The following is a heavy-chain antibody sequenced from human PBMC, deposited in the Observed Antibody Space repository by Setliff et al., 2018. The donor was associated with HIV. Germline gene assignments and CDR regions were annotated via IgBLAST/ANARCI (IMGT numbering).Heavy chain of an antibody. V-gene: IGHV1-18*01. J-gene: IGHJ4*02. CDR2: ISAYNGNT. Sequence: ASVKVSCKASGYTFTSYGISWVRQAPGQGLEWMGWISAYNGNTNYAQKFQGRVTMTRDTSISTAYMEVSRLRSDDTAVYYCARDDRCSGGCCYSYWGQGALVTVSS. CDR1: GYTFTSYG. D-gene: IGHD2-15*01. CDR3: ARDDRCSGGCCYSY.